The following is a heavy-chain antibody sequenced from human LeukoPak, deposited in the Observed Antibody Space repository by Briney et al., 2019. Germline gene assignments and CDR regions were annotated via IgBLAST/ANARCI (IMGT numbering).Heavy chain of an antibody. CDR1: GFTFDDYA. D-gene: IGHD5-18*01. V-gene: IGHV3-43*02. CDR3: AKGRGYSYGPHYFDY. Sequence: PGGSLRLSCAASGFTFDDYAMHWVRQAPGKGLEWVSLISGDGGSTYYADSVKGRFTISRDNSKNSLYLQMNSLRTEDTALYYCAKGRGYSYGPHYFDYWGQGTLVTVSS. CDR2: ISGDGGST. J-gene: IGHJ4*02.